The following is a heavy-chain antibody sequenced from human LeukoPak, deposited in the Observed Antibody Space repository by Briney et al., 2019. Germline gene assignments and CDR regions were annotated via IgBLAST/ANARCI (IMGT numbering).Heavy chain of an antibody. CDR2: MNPNSGNT. Sequence: ASVKVSCKASGYTFTNYVINWVRQATGQGLEWMGWMNPNSGNTGYAQKFQGRVTITRNTSISTAYMDLSSLRSEDTAVYYCARGRSRHFDYWGQGTLVTVSS. V-gene: IGHV1-8*03. J-gene: IGHJ4*02. CDR3: ARGRSRHFDY. CDR1: GYTFTNYV.